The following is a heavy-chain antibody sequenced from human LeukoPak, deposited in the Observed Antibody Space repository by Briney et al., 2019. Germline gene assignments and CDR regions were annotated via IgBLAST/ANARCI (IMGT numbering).Heavy chain of an antibody. CDR2: INHSGST. Sequence: SETLSLTCAVYGGSFSGYYWSWIRQPPGKGLEWIGKINHSGSTNYNPSLKSRVTISVDTSKNQFSLKLSSVTAADTAVYYCARGKAGARSGYMGYNWCDPWGQGTLVTVSS. J-gene: IGHJ5*02. CDR3: ARGKAGARSGYMGYNWCDP. CDR1: GGSFSGYY. D-gene: IGHD3-3*01. V-gene: IGHV4-34*01.